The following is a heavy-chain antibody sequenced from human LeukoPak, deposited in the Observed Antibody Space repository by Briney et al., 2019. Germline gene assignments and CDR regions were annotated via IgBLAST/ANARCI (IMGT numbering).Heavy chain of an antibody. J-gene: IGHJ4*02. CDR1: GLSFTSSW. Sequence: GESLRLSCVASGLSFTSSWRVWVRQAPGKGLEWVGHIKDNIDGGTTDLATPVKGRFTISSDDSRCTVYLQMDSLKPEDTAVYYCTPDFSLFDLSSGYYSYWGLGTLVTVSS. V-gene: IGHV3-15*01. CDR2: IKDNIDGGTT. CDR3: TPDFSLFDLSSGYYSY. D-gene: IGHD3-3*01.